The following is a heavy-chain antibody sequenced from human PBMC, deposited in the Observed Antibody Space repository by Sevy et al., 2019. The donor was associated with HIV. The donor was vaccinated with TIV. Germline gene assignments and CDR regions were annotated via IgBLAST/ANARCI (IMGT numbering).Heavy chain of an antibody. CDR3: ARDCPGIATADKGYAFDL. CDR2: ITGTFNYI. CDR1: GFTFSSYS. Sequence: GGSLRLSCAASGFTFSSYSMNWVRQAPGKGLEWVSSITGTFNYIYYADSVKGRFTISRDNAKNSLYLQMNGLRAEDSAEYFCARDCPGIATADKGYAFDLWGQGTMVTVSS. D-gene: IGHD6-13*01. J-gene: IGHJ3*01. V-gene: IGHV3-21*01.